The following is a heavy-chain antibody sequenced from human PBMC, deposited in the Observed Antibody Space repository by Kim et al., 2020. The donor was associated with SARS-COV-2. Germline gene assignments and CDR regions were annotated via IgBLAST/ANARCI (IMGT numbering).Heavy chain of an antibody. V-gene: IGHV4-59*12. CDR2: IRYSVNT. Sequence: SETLSLNCTVSGDSISPYYWSWIRQPPGKGLEWIGYIRYSVNTIYNPSLKSRVTLSLDTSKNQFSLKLSSVTAADTAVYYCARGGNYGYYFDYWGQGSLVTVSS. CDR1: GDSISPYY. J-gene: IGHJ4*02. CDR3: ARGGNYGYYFDY. D-gene: IGHD3-16*02.